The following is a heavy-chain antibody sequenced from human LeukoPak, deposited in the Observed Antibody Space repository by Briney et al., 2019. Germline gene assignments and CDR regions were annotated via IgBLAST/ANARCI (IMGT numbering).Heavy chain of an antibody. V-gene: IGHV1-2*06. CDR1: GYTFTGYY. D-gene: IGHD4/OR15-4a*01. CDR2: INPNSGGT. CDR3: ARLTMTMVPKARTDGY. Sequence: ASVKVSCKASGYTFTGYYMHLVRQAPGQGLEWMGRINPNSGGTNYAQKLQGRVTMTRDTSISTAYMELSRLRSDDTAVYYRARLTMTMVPKARTDGYWGQGTLVTVSS. J-gene: IGHJ4*02.